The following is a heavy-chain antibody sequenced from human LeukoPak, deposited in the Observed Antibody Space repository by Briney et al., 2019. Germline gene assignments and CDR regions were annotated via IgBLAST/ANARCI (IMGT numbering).Heavy chain of an antibody. D-gene: IGHD1-26*01. CDR3: AGGESYSAYYYYFDMDV. J-gene: IGHJ6*03. CDR1: GGSLSSYY. Sequence: SETLSLTCTVSGGSLSSYYWSWIRQPPRRGVEWVGYIYYSGSTNYNPSLKSRVTISVDTSKNQFSLKLSSVTAADTAVYYCAGGESYSAYYYYFDMDVWGKGTTVTIAS. V-gene: IGHV4-59*01. CDR2: IYYSGST.